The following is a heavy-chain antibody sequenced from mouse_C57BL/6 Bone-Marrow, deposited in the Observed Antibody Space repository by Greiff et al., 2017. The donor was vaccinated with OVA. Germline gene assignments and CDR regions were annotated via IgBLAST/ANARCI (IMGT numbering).Heavy chain of an antibody. J-gene: IGHJ1*03. V-gene: IGHV5-6*01. D-gene: IGHD2-3*01. Sequence: EVKVVESGGDLVKPGGSLKLSCAASGFTFSSYGMSWVRQTPDKRLEWVATISSGGSYTYYPDSVKGRFTISRDNAKNTLYLQMSSLKSEDTAMYYCATSMMVTTWYFDVWGTGTTVTVSS. CDR1: GFTFSSYG. CDR3: ATSMMVTTWYFDV. CDR2: ISSGGSYT.